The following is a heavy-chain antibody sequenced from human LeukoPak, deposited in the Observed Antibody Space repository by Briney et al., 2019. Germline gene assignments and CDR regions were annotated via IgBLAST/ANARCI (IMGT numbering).Heavy chain of an antibody. CDR3: ARVSGYENFDY. D-gene: IGHD5-12*01. Sequence: SETLSPTCTVACGSISRYYWSWIRQPPGNGLEWIGYIYYSGSTNYNPSLKSQVTIPVDTSKNLFSLKLSSVTAADTAVYYCARVSGYENFDYWGQGTLVTVSS. J-gene: IGHJ4*02. V-gene: IGHV4-59*01. CDR1: CGSISRYY. CDR2: IYYSGST.